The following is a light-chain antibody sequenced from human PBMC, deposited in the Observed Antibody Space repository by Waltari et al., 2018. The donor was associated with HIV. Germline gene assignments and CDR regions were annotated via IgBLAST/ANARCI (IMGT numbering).Light chain of an antibody. J-gene: IGKJ4*01. V-gene: IGKV3-20*01. CDR1: QGVSSNY. CDR2: GSS. Sequence: EIVLTQSTGILSLSPGQSATLSCNASQGVSSNYLAQSQQKPGQAPSLLISGSSDRATGIPDRFSGSGSGTDFTLTISRLEPEDFAVYYCQQYDTTPTFGGGTKVEIK. CDR3: QQYDTTPT.